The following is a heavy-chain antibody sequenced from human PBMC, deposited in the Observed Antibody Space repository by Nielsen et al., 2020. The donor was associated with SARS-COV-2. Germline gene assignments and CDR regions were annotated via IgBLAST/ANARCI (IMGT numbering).Heavy chain of an antibody. D-gene: IGHD3-3*01. CDR2: INSDGSST. J-gene: IGHJ6*02. CDR3: ARGRASPLEWLLYGPRQYGMDV. V-gene: IGHV3-74*01. Sequence: GESLKISCAASGFTFSSYWMHWVRQAPGKGLVWVSRINSDGSSTSYADSVKGRFTISRDNAKNTLYLQMNSLRAEDTAVYYCARGRASPLEWLLYGPRQYGMDVWGQGTTVTVSS. CDR1: GFTFSSYW.